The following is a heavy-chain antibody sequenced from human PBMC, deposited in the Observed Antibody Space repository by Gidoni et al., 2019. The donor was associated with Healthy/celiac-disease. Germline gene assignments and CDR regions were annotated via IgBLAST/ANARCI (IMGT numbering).Heavy chain of an antibody. CDR2: IKQDGSEK. V-gene: IGHV3-7*05. J-gene: IGHJ4*02. CDR1: GFTLSSYW. CDR3: ARSHLTTGDYFDY. D-gene: IGHD4-17*01. Sequence: EVQLVVSGAGLVQPGVSLSLSCAASGFTLSSYWMSSVRQAPGKGLEWVANIKQDGSEKYYVDSVKGRFTISRDNAKNSLYLQMNSLRAEDTAVYYCARSHLTTGDYFDYWGQGTLVTVSS.